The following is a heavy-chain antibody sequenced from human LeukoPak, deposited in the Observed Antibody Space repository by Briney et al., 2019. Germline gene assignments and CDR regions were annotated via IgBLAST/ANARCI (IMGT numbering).Heavy chain of an antibody. D-gene: IGHD7-27*01. Sequence: GGSLRLSCAASGFTFSTYWMHWFRQAPGKGLEWVAVISYDGSNKYYADSVKGRFTISRDNSKNTLYLQMNSLRAEDTAVYYCARDNNWGSTHYWGQGTLVTVSS. CDR3: ARDNNWGSTHY. CDR2: ISYDGSNK. V-gene: IGHV3-30-3*01. J-gene: IGHJ4*02. CDR1: GFTFSTYW.